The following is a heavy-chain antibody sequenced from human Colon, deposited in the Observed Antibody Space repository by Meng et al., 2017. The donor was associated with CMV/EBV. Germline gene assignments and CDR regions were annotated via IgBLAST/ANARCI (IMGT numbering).Heavy chain of an antibody. D-gene: IGHD3-9*01. CDR3: ARGQGYGGVLRYFDWSRRGYYYYYGMDV. V-gene: IGHV1-8*03. CDR1: GYTFTSYH. Sequence: SVTVSCQASGYTFTSYHIYWLRQPAAQGLEWMGWMNPNSGNTGYAQKFQGRVTITRNTSISTAYMELSSLRSEDTAVYYCARGQGYGGVLRYFDWSRRGYYYYYGMDVWGQGTTVTVSS. CDR2: MNPNSGNT. J-gene: IGHJ6*02.